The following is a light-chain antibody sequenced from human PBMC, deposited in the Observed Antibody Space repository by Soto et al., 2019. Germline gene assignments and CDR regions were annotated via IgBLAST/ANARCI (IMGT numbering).Light chain of an antibody. CDR1: QSLLHSNGYNY. J-gene: IGKJ3*01. Sequence: DIVMTQSPLSLPVTPGEPASISCRSSQSLLHSNGYNYLDWYLQKPGQSPQLLIYLGSNRASGVPDRFSGSGSGTDFTLKISRVEAEDVGVYYCMQAIQTPPFTFGPGTKVDI. CDR3: MQAIQTPPFT. CDR2: LGS. V-gene: IGKV2-28*01.